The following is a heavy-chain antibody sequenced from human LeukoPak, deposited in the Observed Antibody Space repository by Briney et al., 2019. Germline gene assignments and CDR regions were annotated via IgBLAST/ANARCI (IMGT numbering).Heavy chain of an antibody. Sequence: GGSLRLSCAASGFTFSSYAMSWVRQAPGKRLEWVSAISGSGGSTYYADSVKGRFTISRDNSKNTLYLQMNSLRAEDTAVYYCAKVSEYWGINYFDYWGQGTLVTVSS. CDR1: GFTFSSYA. V-gene: IGHV3-23*01. D-gene: IGHD3-16*01. CDR2: ISGSGGST. J-gene: IGHJ4*02. CDR3: AKVSEYWGINYFDY.